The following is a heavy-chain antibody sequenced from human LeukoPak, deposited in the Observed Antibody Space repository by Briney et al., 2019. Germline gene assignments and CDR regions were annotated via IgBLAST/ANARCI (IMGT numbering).Heavy chain of an antibody. Sequence: KPSETLSLTCTVSGGSFSGFYWTWIRQPPGKGLEWIGKITHTGGTNYHPSLMSRVTISVDTSKNQFSLKLSSVTAAGTTVYYCARGAPGRDDGLDIWGQGTMVTVSS. D-gene: IGHD5-24*01. CDR3: ARGAPGRDDGLDI. J-gene: IGHJ3*02. CDR1: GGSFSGFY. CDR2: ITHTGGT. V-gene: IGHV4-34*01.